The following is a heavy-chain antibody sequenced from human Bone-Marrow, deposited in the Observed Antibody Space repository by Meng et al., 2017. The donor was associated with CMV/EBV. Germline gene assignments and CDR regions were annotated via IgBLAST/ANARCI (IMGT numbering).Heavy chain of an antibody. V-gene: IGHV4-59*01. CDR1: GGSISSYY. J-gene: IGHJ4*02. CDR3: ARNTVTTLGLDY. Sequence: SETLSLTCAVYGGSISSYYWSWIRQPPGKGLEWIGYIYYSGSTNYNPSLKSRVTISVDTSKNQFSLKLSSVTAADTAVYYCARNTVTTLGLDYWGQGTLVTVSS. D-gene: IGHD4-17*01. CDR2: IYYSGST.